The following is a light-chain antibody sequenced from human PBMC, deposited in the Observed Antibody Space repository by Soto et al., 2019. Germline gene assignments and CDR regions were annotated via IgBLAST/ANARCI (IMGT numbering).Light chain of an antibody. CDR3: QQYYSTPLT. J-gene: IGKJ4*01. CDR1: QDISKF. V-gene: IGKV1-33*01. Sequence: DIQMTQSPSSLSASVGDRVTITCQASQDISKFLNWYQQKPGNPPKLLIDDASNLATGVPSRFSGRGSGTDFTLTISSLQAEDVAVYYCQQYYSTPLTFGGGTKVDIK. CDR2: DAS.